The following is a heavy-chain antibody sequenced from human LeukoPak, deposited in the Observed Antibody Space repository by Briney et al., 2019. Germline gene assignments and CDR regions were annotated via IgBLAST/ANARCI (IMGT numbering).Heavy chain of an antibody. CDR1: GFTFTTYA. CDR3: ARDRRCDY. V-gene: IGHV3-30*04. J-gene: IGHJ4*02. CDR2: ISYDGTKT. D-gene: IGHD5-24*01. Sequence: GRSLRLSCAASGFTFTTYAIHWVRQAPGKGLEWLADISYDGTKTYFADSVKGRFTISRDNSKNTVYLQMNSLRAEDTAVYYCARDRRCDYWGQGTLVTVSS.